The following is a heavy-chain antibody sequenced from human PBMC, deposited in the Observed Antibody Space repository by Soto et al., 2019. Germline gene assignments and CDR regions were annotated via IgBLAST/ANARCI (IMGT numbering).Heavy chain of an antibody. J-gene: IGHJ4*02. V-gene: IGHV1-3*05. CDR2: INAGNGNT. Sequence: QVQLVQSGAEEKKPGASVKVSCKASGYTFTSYAMHWVRQAPGQRLEWMGWINAGNGNTKYSQKFQGRVTMTGDTSASTAYMELSSLRSEDTAVYYCARAPGGSSSFVDYWGQGTLVTVSS. CDR1: GYTFTSYA. D-gene: IGHD6-6*01. CDR3: ARAPGGSSSFVDY.